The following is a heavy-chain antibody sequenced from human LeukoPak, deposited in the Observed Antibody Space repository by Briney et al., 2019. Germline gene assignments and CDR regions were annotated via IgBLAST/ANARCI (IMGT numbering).Heavy chain of an antibody. V-gene: IGHV1-18*01. CDR2: ISAYNGNT. D-gene: IGHD4-17*01. J-gene: IGHJ5*02. Sequence: ASVKVSCKASGYTFTNYGISWVRQAPGQGLEWMGWISAYNGNTNYAQKLQGRVTMTTDTSTSTAFMELRSLRFDDTAVYYCARTRNTVTTNWFDPWGQGTLVTVSS. CDR3: ARTRNTVTTNWFDP. CDR1: GYTFTNYG.